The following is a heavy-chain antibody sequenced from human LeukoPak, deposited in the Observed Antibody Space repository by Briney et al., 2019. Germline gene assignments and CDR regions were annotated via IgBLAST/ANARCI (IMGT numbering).Heavy chain of an antibody. CDR1: GFTFSSYS. CDR2: IGGRGSNI. J-gene: IGHJ4*02. CDR3: ATQQGGNPEY. D-gene: IGHD1-14*01. V-gene: IGHV3-48*04. Sequence: GGSLRLSCAASGFTFSSYSMNWVRQAPGKGLEWVSYIGGRGSNICYADSVNGRFTISRDNPKNMLYLQVNSLRAEDTAVYYCATQQGGNPEYWGQGTLVTVSS.